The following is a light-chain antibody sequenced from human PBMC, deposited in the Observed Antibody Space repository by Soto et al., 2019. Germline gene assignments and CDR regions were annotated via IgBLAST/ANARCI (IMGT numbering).Light chain of an antibody. Sequence: QSALTQPRSVSGSPGQSVTISCTGTSSDVGAYNYVSWYQQHPGKAPKLIIYDVSKRPSGVPDRFSGSKSANTASLTISGLQAEDEADYYCCSYAGAFLPFVFGPGTKLTVL. CDR3: CSYAGAFLPFV. J-gene: IGLJ1*01. CDR1: SSDVGAYNY. V-gene: IGLV2-11*01. CDR2: DVS.